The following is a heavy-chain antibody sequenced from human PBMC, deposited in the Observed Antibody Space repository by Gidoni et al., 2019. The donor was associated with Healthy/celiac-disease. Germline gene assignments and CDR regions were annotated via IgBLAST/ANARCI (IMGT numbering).Heavy chain of an antibody. D-gene: IGHD4-17*01. CDR3: AKRFGMTTVVPEYWYFDL. Sequence: QLQLQESGPGLQKPSETLSLTCTGPGGSVSSGSYYWGWIRQPPGKGLEWIGSIYYSGSTYYNPSLKSRVTISVDTSKNQFSLKLSSVTAADTAVYYCAKRFGMTTVVPEYWYFDLWGRGTLVTVSS. J-gene: IGHJ2*01. CDR1: GGSVSSGSYY. CDR2: IYYSGST. V-gene: IGHV4-39*01.